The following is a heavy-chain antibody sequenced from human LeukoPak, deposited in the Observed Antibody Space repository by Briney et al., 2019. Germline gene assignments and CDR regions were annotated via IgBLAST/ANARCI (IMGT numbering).Heavy chain of an antibody. D-gene: IGHD3-10*01. V-gene: IGHV4-39*07. CDR2: TYYSGST. J-gene: IGHJ4*02. CDR1: GGSISSSSYY. CDR3: ARGPPREEFYFDY. Sequence: TSETLSLTCTVSGGSISSSSYYWGWIRQPPGKGLEWIGSTYYSGSTYYNPSLKSRVTISVDTSKNQFSLKLSSVTAADTAVYYCARGPPREEFYFDYWGQGTLVTVSS.